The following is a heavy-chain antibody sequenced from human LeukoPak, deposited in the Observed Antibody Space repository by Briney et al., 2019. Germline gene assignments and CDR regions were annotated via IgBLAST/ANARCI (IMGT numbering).Heavy chain of an antibody. CDR2: IYYTGAA. CDR3: ARAGYSYGTGYYFDY. V-gene: IGHV4-59*01. Sequence: SETLSLTCTVSGGSISSYYWSWIRLPPGKGLEWIGYIYYTGAAYYNPSLKSRVTISLDTSKNQFSLKLSSVTAADAAVYYCARAGYSYGTGYYFDYWGQGALVTVSS. CDR1: GGSISSYY. J-gene: IGHJ4*02. D-gene: IGHD5-18*01.